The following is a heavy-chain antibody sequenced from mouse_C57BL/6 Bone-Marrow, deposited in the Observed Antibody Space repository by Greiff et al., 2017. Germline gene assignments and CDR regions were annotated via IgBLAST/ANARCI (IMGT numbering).Heavy chain of an antibody. V-gene: IGHV3-6*01. CDR3: ASGDGYYPACFAC. CDR2: LSDDGSN. J-gene: IGHJ3*01. CDR1: GYSITSGYY. Sequence: DVQLLQSGPGLVKPSQSLSLTCSVTGYSITSGYYWNCLRSFPGNKLEWMGYLSDDGSNNYNPFLTNLISITRDPTKNQFFLMLYSVNTEDTSTYDGASGDGYYPACFACWGQGTLVTVSA. D-gene: IGHD2-3*01.